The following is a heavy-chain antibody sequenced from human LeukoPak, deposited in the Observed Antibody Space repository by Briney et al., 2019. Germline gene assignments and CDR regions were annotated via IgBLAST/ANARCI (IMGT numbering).Heavy chain of an antibody. Sequence: GGSLRLSCAASGFTFSSYAMHWVRQAPGKGLEWVAAISYDGSNKCSADSVKGRFTISRDNSKNTLYLQMNSLRAEDTAVYYCANQLNSGGFDYWGQGTLVTVSS. CDR3: ANQLNSGGFDY. J-gene: IGHJ4*02. D-gene: IGHD1-26*01. CDR2: ISYDGSNK. CDR1: GFTFSSYA. V-gene: IGHV3-30*04.